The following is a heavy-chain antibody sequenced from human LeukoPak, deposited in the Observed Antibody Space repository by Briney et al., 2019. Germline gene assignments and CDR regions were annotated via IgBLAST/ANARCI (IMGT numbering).Heavy chain of an antibody. Sequence: GGSLRLSRAASGFTFSSYAMHWVRQAPGKGLEWVAVISYDGSNKYYADSVKGRFTISRDNSKNTLYLQMNSLRAEDTAVYYCARDGEDYDFWSGYPFDPWGQGTLVTVSS. CDR2: ISYDGSNK. CDR1: GFTFSSYA. V-gene: IGHV3-30-3*01. CDR3: ARDGEDYDFWSGYPFDP. D-gene: IGHD3-3*01. J-gene: IGHJ5*02.